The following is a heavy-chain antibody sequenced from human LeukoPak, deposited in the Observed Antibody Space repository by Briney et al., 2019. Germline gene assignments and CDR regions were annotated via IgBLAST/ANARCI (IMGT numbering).Heavy chain of an antibody. J-gene: IGHJ4*02. D-gene: IGHD1-20*01. CDR1: GYTFTGYY. CDR3: ATLTRITGTSRPHY. V-gene: IGHV1-2*06. Sequence: GASVKVSXKASGYTFTGYYMHWVRQAPGQGLEWMGRINPNSGGTKYAQKFQGRVTMTRDTSISTAYMELSRLRSDDTAVYYCATLTRITGTSRPHYWGQGTLVTVSS. CDR2: INPNSGGT.